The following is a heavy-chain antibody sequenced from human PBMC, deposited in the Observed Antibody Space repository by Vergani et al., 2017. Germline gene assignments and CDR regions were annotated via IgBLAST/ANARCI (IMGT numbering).Heavy chain of an antibody. CDR1: GFTFSTYA. D-gene: IGHD1-26*01. Sequence: EVQLLESGGSLKQPGGSVRLSCAASGFTFSTYAMRWVRQAPGKGLEWVSALTGGGGSTYYADSCKGRFIISRDNSRDALYLQMNSLRPEDTAVYYCARDLQGATDAFDIWSQGRMVTVSS. CDR3: ARDLQGATDAFDI. J-gene: IGHJ3*02. CDR2: LTGGGGST. V-gene: IGHV3-23*01.